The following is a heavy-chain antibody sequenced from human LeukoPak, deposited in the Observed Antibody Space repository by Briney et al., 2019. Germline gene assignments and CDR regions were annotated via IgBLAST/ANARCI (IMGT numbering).Heavy chain of an antibody. Sequence: PGGSLRLSCAASGFTFSNAWMSWVRQAPRKGLEWVGRIKSKTDGGTTDYAAPVKGRFTISRDDSKNTLYLQMNSLNTEDTAVYYCTTAALRWQGYFDYWGQGTLVTVSS. J-gene: IGHJ4*02. CDR3: TTAALRWQGYFDY. D-gene: IGHD2-21*01. V-gene: IGHV3-15*01. CDR2: IKSKTDGGTT. CDR1: GFTFSNAW.